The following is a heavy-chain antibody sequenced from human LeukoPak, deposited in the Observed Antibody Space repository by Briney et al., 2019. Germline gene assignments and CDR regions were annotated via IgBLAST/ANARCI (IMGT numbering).Heavy chain of an antibody. Sequence: ASVKVSCKGSGYTLSNHAFSWVRQAPGQGLEWMGWISAYNGNTNYAQKLQGRVTMTTDTSTSTAYMELRSLRSDDTAVYYCARFIAVAGPIGYFDYWGQGTLVTVSS. D-gene: IGHD6-19*01. V-gene: IGHV1-18*04. J-gene: IGHJ4*02. CDR3: ARFIAVAGPIGYFDY. CDR2: ISAYNGNT. CDR1: GYTLSNHA.